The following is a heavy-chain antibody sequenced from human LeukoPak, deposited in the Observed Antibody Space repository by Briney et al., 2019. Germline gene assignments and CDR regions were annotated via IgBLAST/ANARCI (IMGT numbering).Heavy chain of an antibody. CDR3: ARDPIYDFWSGYSNY. CDR2: IY. J-gene: IGHJ4*02. CDR1: GGSISSTSYY. V-gene: IGHV4-39*07. Sequence: SETLSLTCVVSGGSISSTSYYWGWIRQPPGKGLEWIGSIYYSPSLKSRVTISVDKSKNQFSLKLSSVTAADTAVYYCARDPIYDFWSGYSNYWGQGTLVTVSS. D-gene: IGHD3-3*01.